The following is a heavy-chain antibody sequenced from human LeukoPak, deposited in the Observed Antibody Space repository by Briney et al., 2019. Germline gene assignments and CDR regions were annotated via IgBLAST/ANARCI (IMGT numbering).Heavy chain of an antibody. J-gene: IGHJ4*02. CDR2: VSGDGDVT. CDR3: ARDDPGDY. Sequence: PGGSLRLSCTASGFNFRDFSMHWVRQIPGQGLEWVSLVSGDGDVTYYADSVKGRFTISRDNAKNSLFLQMNSLRAEDTAVYYCARDDPGDYWGQGTLVTVSS. V-gene: IGHV3-43*02. CDR1: GFNFRDFS.